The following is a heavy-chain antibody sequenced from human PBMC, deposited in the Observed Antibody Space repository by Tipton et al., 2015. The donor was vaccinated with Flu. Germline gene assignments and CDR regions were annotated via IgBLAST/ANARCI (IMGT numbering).Heavy chain of an antibody. CDR1: GDSISGDYY. CDR3: ARGCDYANAYLDY. D-gene: IGHD4-17*01. CDR2: IYQTGST. V-gene: IGHV4-38-2*01. Sequence: TLSLTCAVSGDSISGDYYWGWIRQPPGKGLEWIGSIYQTGSTYYNPSLKSRVTISVDTSKNQFSLKVTSLTAADTAVYYCARGCDYANAYLDYWGQGTLVTVSS. J-gene: IGHJ4*02.